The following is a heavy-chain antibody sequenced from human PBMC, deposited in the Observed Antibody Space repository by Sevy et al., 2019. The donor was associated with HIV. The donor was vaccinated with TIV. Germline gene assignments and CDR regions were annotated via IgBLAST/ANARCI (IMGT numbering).Heavy chain of an antibody. Sequence: ASVKVSCKASGYTFTSYGISWVRQAPGQGLEWMGWISAYNGNTNYAQKLQGRVTMTTDTSTSTAYMELRSLRSDDTAVYYCVRWGSSWFNYYYYYYMDVWGKGTTVTVSS. J-gene: IGHJ6*03. V-gene: IGHV1-18*04. CDR1: GYTFTSYG. D-gene: IGHD6-13*01. CDR2: ISAYNGNT. CDR3: VRWGSSWFNYYYYYYMDV.